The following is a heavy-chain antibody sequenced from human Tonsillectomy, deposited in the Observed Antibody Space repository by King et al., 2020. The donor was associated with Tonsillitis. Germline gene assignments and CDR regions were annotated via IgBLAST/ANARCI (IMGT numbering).Heavy chain of an antibody. CDR3: ARARNNDRLRYFNYMDV. D-gene: IGHD3-9*01. V-gene: IGHV1-69*06. CDR2: IIPLFGAA. J-gene: IGHJ6*03. Sequence: QVQLVPSGAEVKKPGSSVKVSCKASGGPFSTYAISWVRQAPGQGLEWMGGIIPLFGAADYAEKFQGRGTITADTSTSTAYMELSSLRSDDTAVYFCARARNNDRLRYFNYMDVWGNGTTVIVSS. CDR1: GGPFSTYA.